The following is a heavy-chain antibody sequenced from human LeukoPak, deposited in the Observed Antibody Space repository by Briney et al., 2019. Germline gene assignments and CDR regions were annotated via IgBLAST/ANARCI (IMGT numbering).Heavy chain of an antibody. J-gene: IGHJ4*02. Sequence: PSETLSLTCTVSGGSISSYYWSWIRQPPGKGLEWIGYIYYSGSTNYNPSLKSRVTISVDTSKNQFSLKLSSVTAADTAVYYCARSYYDRNRYFDYWGQGTLVTVSS. D-gene: IGHD3-22*01. CDR2: IYYSGST. CDR3: ARSYYDRNRYFDY. CDR1: GGSISSYY. V-gene: IGHV4-59*12.